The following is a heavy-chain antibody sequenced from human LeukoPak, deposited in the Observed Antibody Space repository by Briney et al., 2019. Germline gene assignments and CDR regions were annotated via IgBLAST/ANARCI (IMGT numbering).Heavy chain of an antibody. V-gene: IGHV1-2*03. D-gene: IGHD2-15*01. J-gene: IGHJ4*02. CDR1: GYTFTGYD. CDR3: ATVVVVGRTPEYY. Sequence: LGASVKVSCTASGYTFTGYDMRWVPQAPGRGLEWVGWINPNSGGTNYAQKFQGRVTMTRDTSITTAYIDLSRLTSDDTAVYYCATVVVVGRTPEYYWGQGTLVTVSS. CDR2: INPNSGGT.